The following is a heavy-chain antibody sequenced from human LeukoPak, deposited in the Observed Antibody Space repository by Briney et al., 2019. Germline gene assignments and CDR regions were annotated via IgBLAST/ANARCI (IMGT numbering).Heavy chain of an antibody. J-gene: IGHJ6*02. V-gene: IGHV4-59*01. CDR3: ARGSYDFMDV. CDR1: GGSISSYY. D-gene: IGHD3-3*01. Sequence: SETLSLTCTVSGGSISSYYWSWIRQPPGKGLEWIGYIYYSGSTNYNPSLKSRVTISVDTSKNQFSLKLSSVTAADTAVYYCARGSYDFMDVWGQGTTVTVSS. CDR2: IYYSGST.